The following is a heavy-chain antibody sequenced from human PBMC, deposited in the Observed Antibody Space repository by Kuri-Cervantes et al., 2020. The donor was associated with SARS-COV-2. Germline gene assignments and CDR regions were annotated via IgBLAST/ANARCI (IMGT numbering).Heavy chain of an antibody. CDR3: ARAGRWLQSTPFDY. V-gene: IGHV3-21*01. D-gene: IGHD5-24*01. Sequence: GGSLRLCCTASGFTFGDYAMNWVRQAPGKGLEWVSSISSSSSYIYYADSVKGRFTISRDNAKNSLYLQMNSLRAEDTAVYYCARAGRWLQSTPFDYWGQGTLVTVSS. J-gene: IGHJ4*02. CDR2: ISSSSSYI. CDR1: GFTFGDYA.